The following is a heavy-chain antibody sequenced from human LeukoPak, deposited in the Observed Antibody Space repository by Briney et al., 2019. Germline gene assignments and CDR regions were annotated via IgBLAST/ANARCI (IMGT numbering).Heavy chain of an antibody. CDR1: GFTFSNSW. CDR2: TNERGSDK. CDR3: ARSPTNTRPWGAGGY. Sequence: GGSLRLSCAASGFTFSNSWTSWLRQAPGKGLEWVAHTNERGSDKYYVDSVKGRFTISRDNVKNSLYLQMNSLRAEDTAVYYCARSPTNTRPWGAGGYWGQGTLVTVSS. V-gene: IGHV3-7*01. D-gene: IGHD1-26*01. J-gene: IGHJ4*02.